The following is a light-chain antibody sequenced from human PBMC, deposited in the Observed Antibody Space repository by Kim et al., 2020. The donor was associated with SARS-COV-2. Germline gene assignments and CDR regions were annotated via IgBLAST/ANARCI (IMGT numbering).Light chain of an antibody. CDR2: NDS. V-gene: IGLV3-21*04. Sequence: PEKTAIITCGGEEIGSQSVHWCQQKPGQAPVLVIQNDSDRPSGISERFSGSNSGNTATLAISRVEAGDEADYYCQVWDSTSDHPWVFGGGTQLTVL. CDR1: EIGSQS. J-gene: IGLJ3*02. CDR3: QVWDSTSDHPWV.